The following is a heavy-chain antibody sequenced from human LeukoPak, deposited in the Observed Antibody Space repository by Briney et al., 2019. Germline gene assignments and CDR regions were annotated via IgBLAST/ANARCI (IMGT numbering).Heavy chain of an antibody. Sequence: VASVKDSCKASGYTFTGYYMHWVRQAPGQGLEWMGRINPNSGGTNYAQKFQGRGTMTRDTSISTAYMELSRLRSDDTAVYYCARGRRIAAAGTGRRYYGMDVWGQGTTVTVPS. V-gene: IGHV1-2*06. J-gene: IGHJ6*02. CDR1: GYTFTGYY. CDR3: ARGRRIAAAGTGRRYYGMDV. CDR2: INPNSGGT. D-gene: IGHD6-13*01.